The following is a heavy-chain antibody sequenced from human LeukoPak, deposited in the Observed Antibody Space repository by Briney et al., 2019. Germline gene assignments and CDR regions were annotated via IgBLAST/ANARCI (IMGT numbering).Heavy chain of an antibody. J-gene: IGHJ4*02. V-gene: IGHV3-23*01. D-gene: IGHD5-12*01. CDR2: SSGSGGST. CDR1: GFTFSSYA. CDR3: AKDMEYSGYDLPSYYFDY. Sequence: PGGSLRLSCAASGFTFSSYAMSLVRQAPGKGLEWVSASSGSGGSTYYADSVKGRFTISRDNSKNTLYLQMNSLRAEDTAVYYCAKDMEYSGYDLPSYYFDYWGQGTLVTVSS.